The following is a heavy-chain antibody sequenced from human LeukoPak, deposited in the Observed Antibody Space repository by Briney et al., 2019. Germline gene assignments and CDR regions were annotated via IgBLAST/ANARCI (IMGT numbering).Heavy chain of an antibody. CDR1: GLSFDTYE. J-gene: IGHJ4*02. V-gene: IGHV3-15*01. CDR3: TTWLVTLQRSYIDY. CDR2: IKSKTDGGTT. Sequence: GGSLRLSCAASGLSFDTYEMNWVRQAPGKGLEWVGRIKSKTDGGTTDYAAPVKGGFTISRDDSKNTLYLQMNSLKTEDTAVYYCTTWLVTLQRSYIDYWGQGTLVTVSS. D-gene: IGHD3-16*02.